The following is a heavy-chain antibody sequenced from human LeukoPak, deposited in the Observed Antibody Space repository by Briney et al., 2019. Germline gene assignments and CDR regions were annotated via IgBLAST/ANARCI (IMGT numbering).Heavy chain of an antibody. CDR2: ISYDGSNK. CDR3: AKDLGAVAGRGAYGY. V-gene: IGHV3-30*18. CDR1: GFTFRSYG. J-gene: IGHJ4*02. Sequence: GGSLRLSCAASGFTFRSYGMHWVRQAPGKGLEWVATISYDGSNKYYADSVKGRFTISRDNSKNTLYLQMNSLRAEDRAVYYCAKDLGAVAGRGAYGYWGRGTLVTVSS. D-gene: IGHD6-19*01.